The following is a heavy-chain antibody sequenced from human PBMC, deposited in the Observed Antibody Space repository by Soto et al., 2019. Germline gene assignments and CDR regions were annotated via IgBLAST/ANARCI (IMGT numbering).Heavy chain of an antibody. CDR2: IWYDGSNK. Sequence: QVQLVESGGGVVQPGRSLRLSCAASGFTFSSYGMHWVRQAPGKGLEWVAVIWYDGSNKYYADSVKGRFTISRDNSKNTLYLQMNSLRAEDTAVYYCARGALTDYFDYWGQGTLVTVSS. J-gene: IGHJ4*02. CDR1: GFTFSSYG. CDR3: ARGALTDYFDY. V-gene: IGHV3-33*01.